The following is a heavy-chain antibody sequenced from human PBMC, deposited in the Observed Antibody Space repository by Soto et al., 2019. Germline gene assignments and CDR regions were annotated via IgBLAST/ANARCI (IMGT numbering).Heavy chain of an antibody. V-gene: IGHV4-59*01. J-gene: IGHJ4*02. D-gene: IGHD2-15*01. CDR1: GGSISSYY. CDR3: ARAYKYCSGGSCYFYFDY. Sequence: SSETLSLTCTVSGGSISSYYWSWIRQPPGKGLEWIGYIYYSGSTNYNPSLKSRVTISVDTSKNQFSLKLSSVTAADTAVYYCARAYKYCSGGSCYFYFDYWGQGTLVTVSS. CDR2: IYYSGST.